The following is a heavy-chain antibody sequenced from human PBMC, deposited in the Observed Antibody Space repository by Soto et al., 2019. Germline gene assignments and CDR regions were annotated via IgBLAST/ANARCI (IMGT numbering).Heavy chain of an antibody. Sequence: ASVKVSCKASGYTFTRYNVHWVRQAPGQGLEWMAIINPSGGTTYYVQKFEGRVTLTTDTSTSTVYMELSSLRSDDTAVYYCARVRGGGSEYFFDYWGQATLVTVSS. J-gene: IGHJ4*02. V-gene: IGHV1-46*01. D-gene: IGHD2-15*01. CDR1: GYTFTRYN. CDR2: INPSGGTT. CDR3: ARVRGGGSEYFFDY.